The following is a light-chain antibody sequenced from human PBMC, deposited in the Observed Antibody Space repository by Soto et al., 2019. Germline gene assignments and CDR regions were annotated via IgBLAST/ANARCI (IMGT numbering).Light chain of an antibody. CDR1: QSINNW. J-gene: IGKJ4*01. Sequence: DIQMTQSPSTLSASVGDRVTITCRASQSINNWLAWYQQKPGKAPKLLIYDGFSLESGVPLSFSGSSFGTESTPTISLLHPDDSATYYCQQYKRYSLTFGGGTKVEIK. CDR2: DGF. CDR3: QQYKRYSLT. V-gene: IGKV1-5*01.